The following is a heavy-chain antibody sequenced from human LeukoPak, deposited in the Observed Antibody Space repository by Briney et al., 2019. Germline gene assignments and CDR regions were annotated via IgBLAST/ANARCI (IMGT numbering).Heavy chain of an antibody. D-gene: IGHD3-10*01. CDR1: GFTFSSYA. J-gene: IGHJ4*02. CDR3: ALCFRGVMGYFDY. V-gene: IGHV3-23*01. CDR2: ISGSGGST. Sequence: KSGGSLRLSCAASGFTFSSYAMGWVRQAPGKGLEWVSAISGSGGSTYYADSAKGRFTISRDNSKNTLYLQMNSLRAEDTAVYYCALCFRGVMGYFDYWGQGTLVTVSS.